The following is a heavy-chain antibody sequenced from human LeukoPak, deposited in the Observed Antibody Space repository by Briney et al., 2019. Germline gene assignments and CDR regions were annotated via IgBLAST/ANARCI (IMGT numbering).Heavy chain of an antibody. J-gene: IGHJ4*02. CDR1: GFTFSSYA. V-gene: IGHV3-23*01. Sequence: GGSLRLSCAASGFTFSSYAMSWVRQAPGKGLEWVSAISGSGGSTYYADSVKGRFTISRDNSKNTLYLQMNSLRAEDTAVYYCAFLPAAGTGALDYWGQGTLVTVSS. CDR3: AFLPAAGTGALDY. CDR2: ISGSGGST. D-gene: IGHD6-13*01.